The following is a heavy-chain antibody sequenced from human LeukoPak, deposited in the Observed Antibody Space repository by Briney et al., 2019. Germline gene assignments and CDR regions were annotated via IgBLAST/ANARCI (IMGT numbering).Heavy chain of an antibody. J-gene: IGHJ6*02. Sequence: GRSLRLSCAASGFIFSSYDMHRARQAPGKGLEWVALISSDGTNKYYADSVKGRFTISRDNSKNTLYLQMNSLRGEDTAVYYCVKVLVTYTVDVWGQGTTVTVSS. CDR3: VKVLVTYTVDV. CDR2: ISSDGTNK. D-gene: IGHD2/OR15-2a*01. V-gene: IGHV3-30*18. CDR1: GFIFSSYD.